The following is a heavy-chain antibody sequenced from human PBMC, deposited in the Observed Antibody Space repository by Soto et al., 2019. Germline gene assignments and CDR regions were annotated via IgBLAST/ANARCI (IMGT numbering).Heavy chain of an antibody. J-gene: IGHJ4*01. V-gene: IGHV4-31*03. CDR3: ARGVLH. D-gene: IGHD3-10*01. CDR1: GGSISSGGYY. Sequence: QVQLQESGPGLVQPSQTLSLTCTVSGGSISSGGYYWSWIRHHPGTGLEWIGHISYSASTYYNPSLKIRVTISVYTSRHQFSLIVNSVTAACTAVYYCARGVLHWGQGTLVTVSS. CDR2: ISYSAST.